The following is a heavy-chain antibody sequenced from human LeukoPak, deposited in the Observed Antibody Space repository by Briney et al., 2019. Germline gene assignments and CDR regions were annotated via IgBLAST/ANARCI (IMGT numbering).Heavy chain of an antibody. CDR1: GGTFSSYA. Sequence: GASVKVSCKASGGTFSSYAISWVRQAPGQGLEWMGGIIPIFGTANYAQKFQGRVTITADKSTSTAYMELSSLRSEDTAVYYCAGAIRPEYCSSTSCYAYYYYYYMDVWGKGTTVTVSS. J-gene: IGHJ6*03. D-gene: IGHD2-2*01. CDR2: IIPIFGTA. CDR3: AGAIRPEYCSSTSCYAYYYYYYMDV. V-gene: IGHV1-69*06.